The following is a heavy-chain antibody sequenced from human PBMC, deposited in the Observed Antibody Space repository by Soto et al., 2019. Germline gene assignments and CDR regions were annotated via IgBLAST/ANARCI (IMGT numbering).Heavy chain of an antibody. V-gene: IGHV4-31*03. J-gene: IGHJ6*03. CDR2: IYYSGST. CDR1: GGSVSSGGYY. Sequence: SETLSLTCTVSGGSVSSGGYYWSWIRQHPGKGLEWIGYIYYSGSTYYNPSLKSRVTISVDTSKNQFSLKLGSVTAADTAVYYCAREGVCSGGSCHLYYYYYMDVWGKGTTVTVSS. D-gene: IGHD2-15*01. CDR3: AREGVCSGGSCHLYYYYYMDV.